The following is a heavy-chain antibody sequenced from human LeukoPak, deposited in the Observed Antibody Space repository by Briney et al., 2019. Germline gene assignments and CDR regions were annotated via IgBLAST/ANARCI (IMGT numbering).Heavy chain of an antibody. CDR1: GFRFSDYA. V-gene: IGHV3-23*01. D-gene: IGHD6-13*01. CDR2: ITDSGSQT. Sequence: GGSLRLSCTVSGFRFSDYAMKWVRQAPGKGLEWVSGITDSGSQTFYADSVKGRFTISRDNSKNTLYLEMNNLRDEDTAIYYCAKDPDSTSLSWFDHWGQGTLATVSS. CDR3: AKDPDSTSLSWFDH. J-gene: IGHJ5*02.